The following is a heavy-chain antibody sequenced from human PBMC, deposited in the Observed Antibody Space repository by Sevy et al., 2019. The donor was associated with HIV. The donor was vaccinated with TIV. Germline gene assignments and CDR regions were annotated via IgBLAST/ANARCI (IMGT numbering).Heavy chain of an antibody. CDR2: SYSGGNT. CDR3: ERESVSGYNL. Sequence: GGSLRLSCAASGLTVSTNYMSWVRQAPGKGLEWVSGSYSGGNTYYADSVKGRFTISRDNSKNKVYLQMSSLRAEDTAVYYCERESVSGYNLWGQGTLVTVSS. D-gene: IGHD5-12*01. V-gene: IGHV3-53*01. CDR1: GLTVSTNY. J-gene: IGHJ4*02.